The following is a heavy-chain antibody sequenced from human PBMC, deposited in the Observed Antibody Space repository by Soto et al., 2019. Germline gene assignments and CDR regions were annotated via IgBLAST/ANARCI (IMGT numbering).Heavy chain of an antibody. CDR1: GCSISSGGYY. J-gene: IGHJ6*02. V-gene: IGHV4-31*03. CDR2: IYYSGST. CDR3: ARGGGYFIITSCHPMGDYYYYGMDV. Sequence: SETLSLTCTVCGCSISSGGYYWSWIRQHQGKGVEWIGYIYYSGSTYYNPSLKSRVTISVDTSKNQFSLKLSSVTAADTAVYYCARGGGYFIITSCHPMGDYYYYGMDVWGQGTTVTVSS. D-gene: IGHD2-2*01.